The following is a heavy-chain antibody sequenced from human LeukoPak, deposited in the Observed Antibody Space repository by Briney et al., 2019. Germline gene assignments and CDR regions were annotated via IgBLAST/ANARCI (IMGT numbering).Heavy chain of an antibody. J-gene: IGHJ4*02. CDR3: ARATGGADTAMVYYDY. Sequence: GGSLRLSCAASGFTFSSYWMSWVRQAPGKGLEWVANIKQDGSEKYYVDSVKGRFTISRDNAKNSLYLQMNSLRAEDTAVYYCARATGGADTAMVYYDYWGQGTLVTVSS. V-gene: IGHV3-7*01. CDR1: GFTFSSYW. CDR2: IKQDGSEK. D-gene: IGHD5-18*01.